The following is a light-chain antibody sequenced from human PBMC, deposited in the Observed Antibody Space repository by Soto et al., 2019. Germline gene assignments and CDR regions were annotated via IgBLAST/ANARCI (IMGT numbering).Light chain of an antibody. V-gene: IGKV3-15*01. CDR3: HQYYKWPLT. J-gene: IGKJ4*01. Sequence: EIGMTQSLATLSVSTGERVTLSCRASQSAISNLAWYQQKPGQTPRLLIYDASTRATDIPARFSGSGSGTDFTLTISSLLSEDFAVYYCHQYYKWPLTFGGGTKVDIK. CDR2: DAS. CDR1: QSAISN.